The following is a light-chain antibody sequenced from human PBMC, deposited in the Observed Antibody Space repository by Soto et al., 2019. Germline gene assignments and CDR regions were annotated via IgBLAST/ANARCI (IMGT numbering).Light chain of an antibody. CDR2: EVS. V-gene: IGLV2-14*03. J-gene: IGLJ1*01. CDR1: SSDVGGYNF. CDR3: SSYTTISTLV. Sequence: QSALTQPASVFGSPGQSITISCTGTSSDVGGYNFVSWYQQHPGKAPKLMIYEVSNRPSGVSNRFSGSKSCNTSSLTISGLQSEDEADYYCSSYTTISTLVFGTGAKVILL.